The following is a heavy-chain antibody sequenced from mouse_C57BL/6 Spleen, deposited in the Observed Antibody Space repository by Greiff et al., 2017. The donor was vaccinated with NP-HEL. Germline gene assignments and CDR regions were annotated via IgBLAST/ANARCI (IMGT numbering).Heavy chain of an antibody. D-gene: IGHD3-2*02. CDR3: ARQRSSGTEFAY. J-gene: IGHJ3*01. V-gene: IGHV1-54*01. Sequence: QVQLKQSGAELVRPGTSVKVSCKASGYAFTNYLIEWVKQRPGQGLEWIGVINPGSGGTNYNEKFKGKATLTADKSSSTAYMQLSSLTSEDSAVYFCARQRSSGTEFAYWGQGTLVTVSA. CDR2: INPGSGGT. CDR1: GYAFTNYL.